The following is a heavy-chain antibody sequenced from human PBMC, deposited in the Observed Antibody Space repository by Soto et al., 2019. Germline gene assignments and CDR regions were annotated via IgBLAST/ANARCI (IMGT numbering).Heavy chain of an antibody. J-gene: IGHJ3*02. CDR1: GFSLSTIGVG. D-gene: IGHD6-6*01. Sequence: APKPVNTTPSLTLTSCFSGFSLSTIGVGAGWIRQPPGKALSWLAHIYWSGDDHYRPPLKCRLNINKQTSKTQPLLTTTQHAPVDTATYYCARGLAARPVFAFDIWGQGTRGTV. CDR2: IYWSGDD. V-gene: IGHV2-5*01. CDR3: ARGLAARPVFAFDI.